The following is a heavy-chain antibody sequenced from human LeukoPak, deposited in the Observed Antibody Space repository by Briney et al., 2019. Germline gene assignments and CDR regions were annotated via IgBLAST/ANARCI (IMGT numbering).Heavy chain of an antibody. CDR3: ARAVDTAMDLDY. J-gene: IGHJ4*02. D-gene: IGHD5-18*01. Sequence: PGGSLRLSCAASGFTFSSYAMHWVRQAPGKGLEWVAVISYDGSNKYYADSVKGRFTISRDNSKNTLYLQMNSLRAEDTAVYYCARAVDTAMDLDYWGQGTLVIVSS. CDR2: ISYDGSNK. V-gene: IGHV3-30-3*01. CDR1: GFTFSSYA.